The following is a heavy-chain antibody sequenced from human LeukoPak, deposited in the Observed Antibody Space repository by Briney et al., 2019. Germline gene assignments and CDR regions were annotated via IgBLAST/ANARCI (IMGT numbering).Heavy chain of an antibody. D-gene: IGHD1-26*01. CDR1: GFTFSSYA. J-gene: IGHJ4*02. CDR3: ARDIVGAIDY. CDR2: ISYDGSNK. Sequence: PGRSLRLSCAASGFTFSSYAMHWVRQAPGKGLEWVAVISYDGSNKYYADSVKGRFTISRDNSKNTLYLQMNSLKAEDTAVYYCARDIVGAIDYWGQGTLVTVSS. V-gene: IGHV3-30*01.